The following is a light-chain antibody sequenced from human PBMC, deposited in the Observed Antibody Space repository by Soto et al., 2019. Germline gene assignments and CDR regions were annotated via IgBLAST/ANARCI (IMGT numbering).Light chain of an antibody. J-gene: IGKJ1*01. V-gene: IGKV1-5*01. CDR2: DAS. Sequence: DIQMTQSPSTPSASVGDRVTITCRASQSISTWLAWYQQKPGKAPKLLIYDASSLESGVPSRFSGSGSGTEFTLTISSLQPDDFATYYCQHYNSYSEAVGQGTKVDIK. CDR3: QHYNSYSEA. CDR1: QSISTW.